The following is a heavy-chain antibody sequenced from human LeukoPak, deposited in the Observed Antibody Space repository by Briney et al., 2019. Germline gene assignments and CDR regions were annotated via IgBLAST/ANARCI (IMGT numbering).Heavy chain of an antibody. J-gene: IGHJ3*02. Sequence: GRSLRLSCAASGFTFDDYAMHWVRQAPGKGLVWVSRINSDGSSTSYADSVKGRFTISRDNAKNTLYLQMNSLRAEDTAVYYCAIDSGSCSGAFDIWGQGTMVTVSS. CDR3: AIDSGSCSGAFDI. CDR1: GFTFDDYA. CDR2: INSDGSST. V-gene: IGHV3-74*01. D-gene: IGHD1-26*01.